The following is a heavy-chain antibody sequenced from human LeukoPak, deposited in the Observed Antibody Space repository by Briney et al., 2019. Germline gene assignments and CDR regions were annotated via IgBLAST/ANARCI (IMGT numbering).Heavy chain of an antibody. D-gene: IGHD3-3*01. CDR2: INPNSGGT. CDR3: ARLTYYDFWSGYNYAFDI. CDR1: GYTFTGYY. J-gene: IGHJ3*02. V-gene: IGHV1-2*02. Sequence: ASVKVSCKTSGYTFTGYYMHWVRQAPGQGLEWMGWINPNSGGTNYAQKFQGRVTMTRDTSISTAYMELSRLRSDDTAVYYCARLTYYDFWSGYNYAFDIWGQGTMVTVSS.